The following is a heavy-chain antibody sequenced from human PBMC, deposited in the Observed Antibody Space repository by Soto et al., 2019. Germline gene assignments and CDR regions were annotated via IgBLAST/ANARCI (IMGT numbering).Heavy chain of an antibody. J-gene: IGHJ6*02. Sequence: GASVKVSCKASGGTFSSYAISWVRQAPGQGLEWMGGIIPIFGTANYAQKFQGRVTITADESTSTAYMELSSLRSEDTAVYYCARDPFKFSPVVLNYYYYYGMDVWGQGTTVTVSS. CDR1: GGTFSSYA. CDR3: ARDPFKFSPVVLNYYYYYGMDV. D-gene: IGHD2-15*01. CDR2: IIPIFGTA. V-gene: IGHV1-69*13.